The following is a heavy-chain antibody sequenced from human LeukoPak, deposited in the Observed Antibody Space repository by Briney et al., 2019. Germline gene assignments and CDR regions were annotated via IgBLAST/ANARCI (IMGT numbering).Heavy chain of an antibody. V-gene: IGHV1-18*04. CDR3: AREGYCSGGSCYSVEYFQH. D-gene: IGHD2-15*01. Sequence: ASVKVSCKASGYTFTSYGISWVRQAPGQGLEWMGWISAYNGNTNYAQKLQGRVTMTTDTSTSTAYMELRSLRSDDTAVYYCAREGYCSGGSCYSVEYFQHWGQGTLVTVSS. J-gene: IGHJ1*01. CDR1: GYTFTSYG. CDR2: ISAYNGNT.